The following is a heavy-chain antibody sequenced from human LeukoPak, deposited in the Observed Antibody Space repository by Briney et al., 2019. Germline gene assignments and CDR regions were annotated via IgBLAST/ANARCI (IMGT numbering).Heavy chain of an antibody. J-gene: IGHJ5*02. V-gene: IGHV4-59*01. CDR3: ARVPFVIAAASPNWFDP. Sequence: NPSETLSLTCTVSGGSISGYYWSWIRQPPGKGLEWIGYIYYSGSTNYNPSLKSRVTISVDTSKNQFSLKLSSVTAADTAVYYCARVPFVIAAASPNWFDPWGQGTLVTVSS. CDR1: GGSISGYY. D-gene: IGHD6-13*01. CDR2: IYYSGST.